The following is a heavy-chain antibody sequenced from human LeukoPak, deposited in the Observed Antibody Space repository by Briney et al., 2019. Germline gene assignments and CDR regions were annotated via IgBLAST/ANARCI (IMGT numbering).Heavy chain of an antibody. CDR2: IDQDGSGK. J-gene: IGHJ4*02. D-gene: IGHD3-10*01. Sequence: GGSLRLSCSTSGFIFSDFWMNWVRQAPGKGLEWVANIDQDGSGKNIGDPLRGRFTVSRDNAKNSVFLHMNNVRAEDTAVYYCARGTALPGVDYWGQGILVTVSS. V-gene: IGHV3-7*01. CDR1: GFIFSDFW. CDR3: ARGTALPGVDY.